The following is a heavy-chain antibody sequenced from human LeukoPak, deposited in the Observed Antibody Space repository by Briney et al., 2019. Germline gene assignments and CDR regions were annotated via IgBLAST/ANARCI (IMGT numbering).Heavy chain of an antibody. J-gene: IGHJ4*02. CDR1: GFTFSSNG. D-gene: IGHD2-2*01. CDR3: AKNGQYQLLSEYYFDY. CDR2: IRHDGSNK. Sequence: GGSLRLSCAASGFTFSSNGMHWVRQAPGKGLAWVAFIRHDGSNKYYADSVKGQVTISRDNSKNTLYLQMNSLRDEDTAVYYCAKNGQYQLLSEYYFDYWGQGTLVTVSS. V-gene: IGHV3-30*02.